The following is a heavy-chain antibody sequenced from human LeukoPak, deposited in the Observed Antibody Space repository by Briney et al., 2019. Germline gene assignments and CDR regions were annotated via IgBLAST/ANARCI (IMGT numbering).Heavy chain of an antibody. D-gene: IGHD2-2*01. Sequence: GGSLRLSCAASGFTFSSYAMSWVRQAPGKGLEWVSAISGSGSSIYYADSVKGRFTISRDNSKNTLYLQMNSLRAEDTAVYYCARDGCSSCYHWDAFDIWGQGTMVTVSS. CDR2: ISGSGSSI. CDR1: GFTFSSYA. CDR3: ARDGCSSCYHWDAFDI. J-gene: IGHJ3*02. V-gene: IGHV3-23*01.